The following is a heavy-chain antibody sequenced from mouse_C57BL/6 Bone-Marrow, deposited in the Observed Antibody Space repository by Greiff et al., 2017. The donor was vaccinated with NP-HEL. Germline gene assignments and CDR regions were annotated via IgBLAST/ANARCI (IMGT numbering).Heavy chain of an antibody. CDR3: ANYYGSRGAWFAY. D-gene: IGHD1-1*01. V-gene: IGHV1-72*01. J-gene: IGHJ3*01. Sequence: KQSCKASGYTFTSYWMHWVKQRPGRGLEWIGRIDPNSGGTKYNEKFKSKATLTVDKPSSTAYMQLSSLTSEDSAVYYCANYYGSRGAWFAYWGQGTLVTVSA. CDR2: IDPNSGGT. CDR1: GYTFTSYW.